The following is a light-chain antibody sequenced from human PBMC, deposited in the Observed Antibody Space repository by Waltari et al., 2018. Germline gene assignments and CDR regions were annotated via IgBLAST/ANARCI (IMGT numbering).Light chain of an antibody. CDR2: GAT. V-gene: IGKV3-15*01. Sequence: IVMTQSPASLSVSPGDRATPPCRASESIDRRVAWYRQRPGQAPRLLIFGATIRASGVPDRISGSGSGTEFTLTISSLQSDDFGLYYCQQYHIWPPYTFAQGTRLDI. CDR1: ESIDRR. J-gene: IGKJ2*01. CDR3: QQYHIWPPYT.